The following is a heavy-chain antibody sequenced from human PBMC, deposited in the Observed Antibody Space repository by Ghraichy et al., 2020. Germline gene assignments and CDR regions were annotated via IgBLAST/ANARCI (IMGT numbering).Heavy chain of an antibody. CDR1: GLTFDDYDDYA. V-gene: IGHV3-43*02. Sequence: GGSLRLSCAASGLTFDDYDDYAMYWVRQGPGKGLEWVSLISGDGGGTYYADSVKGRFTISRDNSKKSLYLQMNNLRTEDTALYHCAKDPVDCGGDCFSGAFDSWGQGTLVTVSS. J-gene: IGHJ4*02. CDR3: AKDPVDCGGDCFSGAFDS. D-gene: IGHD2-21*02. CDR2: ISGDGGGT.